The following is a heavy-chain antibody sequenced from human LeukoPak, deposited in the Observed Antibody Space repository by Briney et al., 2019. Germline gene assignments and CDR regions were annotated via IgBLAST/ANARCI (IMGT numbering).Heavy chain of an antibody. CDR1: GFTFSSNE. J-gene: IGHJ4*02. CDR3: ARDWFAD. CDR2: INSGGTII. Sequence: GGSLRLSCAASGFTFSSNEMNWVSQAPGKGLEWVSYINSGGTIIYYADSVKGRFTISRDNAKNSLYLQMNSLRAEDTAIYYCARDWFADWGQGTLVIVSS. V-gene: IGHV3-48*03.